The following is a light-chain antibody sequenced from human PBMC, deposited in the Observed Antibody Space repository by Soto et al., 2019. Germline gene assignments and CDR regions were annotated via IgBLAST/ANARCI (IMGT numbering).Light chain of an antibody. J-gene: IGKJ5*01. CDR3: QQYGSSPLIT. CDR1: QSVSSN. CDR2: GAS. V-gene: IGKV3-20*01. Sequence: DIVMTQSPATPSVSPGERATLSCRASQSVSSNLAWYQQKPGQAPRLLIYGASSRATGIPDRFSGSGSGTDFTLTISRLEPEDFAVYYCQQYGSSPLITFGQGTRLEIK.